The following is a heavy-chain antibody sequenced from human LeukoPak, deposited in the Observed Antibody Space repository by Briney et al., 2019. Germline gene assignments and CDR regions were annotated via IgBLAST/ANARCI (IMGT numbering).Heavy chain of an antibody. CDR1: GFTFSSYW. D-gene: IGHD6-19*01. J-gene: IGHJ4*02. V-gene: IGHV3-7*01. Sequence: PGGSLRLSCAASGFTFSSYWMSWVRQAPGKGLEWVANIKQDGSEKYYVDSVKGRFTISRDNSKNTLYLQMNSLRAEDTAVYYCAKDRAQWLDYWGQGTLVTVSS. CDR2: IKQDGSEK. CDR3: AKDRAQWLDY.